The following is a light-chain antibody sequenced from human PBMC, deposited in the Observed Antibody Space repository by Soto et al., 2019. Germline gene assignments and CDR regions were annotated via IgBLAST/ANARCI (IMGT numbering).Light chain of an antibody. J-gene: IGKJ1*01. CDR2: VAS. CDR1: QSVSCSY. V-gene: IGKV3-20*01. CDR3: MQDGSSRT. Sequence: EIVLTQSPGTLSLSPGERATLACMASQSVSCSYLAWYLQKPGQAPRLLIYVASSRATGIPDRFSGSGSGTDFTLTISRLEPEDFAVYYCMQDGSSRTFGQGTKVDIK.